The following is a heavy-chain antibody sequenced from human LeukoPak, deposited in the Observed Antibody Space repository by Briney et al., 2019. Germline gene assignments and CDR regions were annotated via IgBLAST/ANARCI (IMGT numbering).Heavy chain of an antibody. Sequence: SETLSLTCTVSGDSISTSNSYWGWIRQPPGKGLEWIGSIYYSGNTYYNASLKSRITISVDTSKNQFSLKFASVTAADTAVYYCARQTGSGLFILPGSQGTLVTVAS. CDR3: ARQTGSGLFILP. CDR2: IYYSGNT. J-gene: IGHJ5*02. V-gene: IGHV4-39*01. D-gene: IGHD3-10*01. CDR1: GDSISTSNSY.